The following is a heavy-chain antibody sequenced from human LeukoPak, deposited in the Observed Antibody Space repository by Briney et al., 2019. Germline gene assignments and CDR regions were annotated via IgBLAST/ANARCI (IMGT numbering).Heavy chain of an antibody. J-gene: IGHJ4*02. CDR3: ARANGYSSSWYHY. CDR2: IYYSGST. CDR1: GGSISSSSYY. Sequence: PSETLSLTCTVSGGSISSSSYYWGWIRQPPGKGLEWIGSIYYSGSTYYNPSLKSRVTISVDTSKNQFSLKLSSVTAADTAVYYCARANGYSSSWYHYWGQGALVTVSS. D-gene: IGHD6-13*01. V-gene: IGHV4-39*01.